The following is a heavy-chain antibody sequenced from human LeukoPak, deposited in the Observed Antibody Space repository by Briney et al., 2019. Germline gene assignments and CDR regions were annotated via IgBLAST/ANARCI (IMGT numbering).Heavy chain of an antibody. CDR2: MYNSGGT. V-gene: IGHV4-59*01. J-gene: IGHJ4*02. CDR3: ARGIESYGDYGY. CDR1: GGSISGSY. Sequence: PSETLSLTCTVSGGSISGSYWSWLRQPPGKGLEWIAYMYNSGGTNYNPSLKSRVTISIDTSKNQFSLKLSSLTAADTAIYYCARGIESYGDYGYWGQGILLTVSS. D-gene: IGHD4-17*01.